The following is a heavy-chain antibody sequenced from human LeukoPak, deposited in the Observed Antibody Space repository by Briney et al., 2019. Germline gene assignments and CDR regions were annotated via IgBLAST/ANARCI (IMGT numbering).Heavy chain of an antibody. CDR3: ARGYCRSTSCHEPPLYGMDV. Sequence: SVKVSCKASGGTFSSYGISWVRQAPGQGPEWMGRIIPMLGTTNYAQRFQGRVAINADKSTSTAYMELSSLRSEDTAVYYCARGYCRSTSCHEPPLYGMDVWGQGTTVTVS. CDR2: IIPMLGTT. J-gene: IGHJ6*02. CDR1: GGTFSSYG. D-gene: IGHD2-2*01. V-gene: IGHV1-69*04.